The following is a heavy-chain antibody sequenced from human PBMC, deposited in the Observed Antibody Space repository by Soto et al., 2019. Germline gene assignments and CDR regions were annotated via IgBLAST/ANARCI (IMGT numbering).Heavy chain of an antibody. CDR1: GFTFSSYS. Sequence: GSLRLSCAASGFTFSSYSMNWVRQAPGKGLEWVSSISSSSSYIHYADSVKGRFTISRDNAKNSLYLQMNSLSAEDTAVYYCAREDYGGNSAYWGQGTLVTVSS. CDR3: AREDYGGNSAY. D-gene: IGHD4-17*01. CDR2: ISSSSSYI. J-gene: IGHJ4*02. V-gene: IGHV3-21*01.